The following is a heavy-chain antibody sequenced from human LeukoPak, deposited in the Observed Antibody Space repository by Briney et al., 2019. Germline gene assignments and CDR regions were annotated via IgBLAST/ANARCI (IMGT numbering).Heavy chain of an antibody. J-gene: IGHJ3*02. D-gene: IGHD4-17*01. V-gene: IGHV4-30-4*07. Sequence: SQTLSLTCAVSGDSISRGIYSWSWIRQPPGKGLEWIAYLYYSGSTYYSPSLKSRVTISVDTSKNQFSLRLSSVTAADTAVYYCARGDYGDYHDAFDIWGQGTVVTVSS. CDR2: LYYSGST. CDR3: ARGDYGDYHDAFDI. CDR1: GDSISRGIYS.